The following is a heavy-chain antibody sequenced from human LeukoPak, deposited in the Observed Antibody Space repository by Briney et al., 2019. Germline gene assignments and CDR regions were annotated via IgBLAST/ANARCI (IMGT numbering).Heavy chain of an antibody. Sequence: GGSLRLSCAASGFTFSSYDMTWVRQAPGKGLEWVAVISYDGSNKYYADSVKGRFTISRDNSKNTLYLQMNSLRAEDTAVYYCAKGGQFFDYWGQGTLVTVSS. CDR2: ISYDGSNK. CDR1: GFTFSSYD. D-gene: IGHD6-19*01. V-gene: IGHV3-30*18. J-gene: IGHJ4*02. CDR3: AKGGQFFDY.